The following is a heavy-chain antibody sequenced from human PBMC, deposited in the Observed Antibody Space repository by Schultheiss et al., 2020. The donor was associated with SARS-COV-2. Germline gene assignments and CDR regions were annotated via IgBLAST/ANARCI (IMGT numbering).Heavy chain of an antibody. D-gene: IGHD3-3*01. V-gene: IGHV4-31*03. CDR1: GGSISSGGYY. Sequence: TLSLTCTVSGGSISSGGYYWSWIRQHPGKGLEWIGYIYYSGSTYYNPSLKSRVTISVDTSKNQFSLKLSSVTAADTAVYYCARELDVGITIFGVVTAADYYYYYMDVWGQGTTVTAP. CDR3: ARELDVGITIFGVVTAADYYYYYMDV. CDR2: IYYSGST. J-gene: IGHJ6*03.